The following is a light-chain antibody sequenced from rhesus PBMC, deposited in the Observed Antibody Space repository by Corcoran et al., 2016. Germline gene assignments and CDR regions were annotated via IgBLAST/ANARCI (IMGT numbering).Light chain of an antibody. Sequence: SSGLTQEPALSVALGHTVRMTCQGDSLKTYYASWYQQKPGQVPVLVIYGNTKRPSGIPGRFSGSWSGATGSLTITGTQVEDEADYYCGSWDDSGNHYIFGAGTRLTVL. J-gene: IGLJ1*01. CDR2: GNT. CDR1: SLKTYY. V-gene: IGLV3S11*01. CDR3: GSWDDSGNHYI.